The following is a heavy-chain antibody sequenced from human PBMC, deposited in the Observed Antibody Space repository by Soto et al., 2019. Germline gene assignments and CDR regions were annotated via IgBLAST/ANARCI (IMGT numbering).Heavy chain of an antibody. J-gene: IGHJ6*02. CDR2: ISWNSGII. CDR1: GFTFDDYA. V-gene: IGHV3-9*01. CDR3: AKDAITMVRGVISYSGMDV. Sequence: EVQLVESGGGLVQPGRSLRLSCAASGFTFDDYAMHWVRQAPGKGLEWVSGISWNSGIIGYAGSGKGRFTISRDNAKNSMYLQMNSLRAEDTALYYCAKDAITMVRGVISYSGMDVWGQGTTVTVSS. D-gene: IGHD3-10*01.